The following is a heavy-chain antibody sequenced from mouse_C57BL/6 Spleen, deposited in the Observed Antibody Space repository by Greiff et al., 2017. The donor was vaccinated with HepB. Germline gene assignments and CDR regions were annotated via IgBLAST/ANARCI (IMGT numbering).Heavy chain of an antibody. Sequence: QVQLKQPGAELVRPGSSVKLSCKASGYTFTSYWMHWVKQRPIQGLEWIGNIDPSDSETHYNQKFKDKATLTVDKSSSTAYMQLSSLTSEDSAVYYCARSLGSLTMDYWGQGTSVTVSS. D-gene: IGHD4-1*01. J-gene: IGHJ4*01. CDR2: IDPSDSET. V-gene: IGHV1-52*01. CDR3: ARSLGSLTMDY. CDR1: GYTFTSYW.